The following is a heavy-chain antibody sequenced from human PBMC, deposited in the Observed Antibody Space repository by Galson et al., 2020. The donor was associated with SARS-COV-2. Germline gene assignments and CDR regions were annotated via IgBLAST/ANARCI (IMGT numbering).Heavy chain of an antibody. Sequence: SETLSLTCAVYGGSFSGYYWSWIRQPPGKGLEWIGEINHSGSTNYNPSLKSRVTISVDTSKNQFSLKLSSVTAADTAVYYCARDRARYCSSTSCYTKGDYWGQGTLVTVSS. CDR2: INHSGST. J-gene: IGHJ4*02. V-gene: IGHV4-34*01. D-gene: IGHD2-2*02. CDR3: ARDRARYCSSTSCYTKGDY. CDR1: GGSFSGYY.